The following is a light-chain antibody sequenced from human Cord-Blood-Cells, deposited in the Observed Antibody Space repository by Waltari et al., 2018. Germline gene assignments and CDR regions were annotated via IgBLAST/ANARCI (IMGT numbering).Light chain of an antibody. CDR1: QSVLYSTNNKNY. V-gene: IGKV4-1*01. CDR3: QQYYSIPPT. Sequence: DIVMTQSPDSLAVSLGERATINCKSSQSVLYSTNNKNYLAWYQQKPGQPPKLLIYWASTRESGVPDRFSGSRSGTDFTLTISSLQAEDVAVYYCQQYYSIPPTFGQGTKVEIK. J-gene: IGKJ1*01. CDR2: WAS.